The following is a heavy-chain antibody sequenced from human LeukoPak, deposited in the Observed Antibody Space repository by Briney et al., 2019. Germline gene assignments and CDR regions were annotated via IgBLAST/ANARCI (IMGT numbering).Heavy chain of an antibody. Sequence: GASVKVSCKASGYTFTSYGISWVRQAPGQGLEWMGWISAYNGNTNYAQKLQGRVTTTTDTSTSTAYMELRSLRSDDTAVYYCARVPGNYGDYVTYNWFDPWGQGTLVTVSS. J-gene: IGHJ5*02. CDR1: GYTFTSYG. V-gene: IGHV1-18*01. CDR2: ISAYNGNT. D-gene: IGHD4-17*01. CDR3: ARVPGNYGDYVTYNWFDP.